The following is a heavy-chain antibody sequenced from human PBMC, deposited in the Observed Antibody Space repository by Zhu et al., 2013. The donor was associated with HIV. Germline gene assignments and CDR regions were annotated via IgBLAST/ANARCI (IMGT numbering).Heavy chain of an antibody. V-gene: IGHV1-3*01. CDR2: INAGNGNT. D-gene: IGHD3-10*01. Sequence: QVQLVQSGAEVKKAGTSVKVSCKASGYPFTTYPMHWVRQAPGQRLEWMGWINAGNGNTKYSQRFQDRVTITRDTSATTAYMELSSLRSEDTAVYYCARALYDSGSYFSHYFDYWGQGTLVTVSS. CDR1: GYPFTTYP. CDR3: ARALYDSGSYFSHYFDY. J-gene: IGHJ4*02.